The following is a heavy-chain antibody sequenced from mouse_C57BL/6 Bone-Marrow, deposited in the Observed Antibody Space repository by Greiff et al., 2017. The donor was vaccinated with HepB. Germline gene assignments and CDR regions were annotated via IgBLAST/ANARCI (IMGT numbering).Heavy chain of an antibody. CDR1: GFTFSDFY. V-gene: IGHV7-1*01. Sequence: EVKVVESGGGLVQSGRSLRLSCATSGFTFSDFYMEWVRQAPGKGLEWIAASRNKANDYTTEYSASVKGRFIVSRDTSQSILYLQMNALRAEDTAIYYCARDIYGNFDYWDQGTTLTVSS. D-gene: IGHD2-1*01. J-gene: IGHJ2*01. CDR2: SRNKANDYTT. CDR3: ARDIYGNFDY.